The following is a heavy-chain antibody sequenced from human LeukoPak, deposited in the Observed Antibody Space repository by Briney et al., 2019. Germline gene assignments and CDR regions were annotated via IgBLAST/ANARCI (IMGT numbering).Heavy chain of an antibody. D-gene: IGHD7-27*01. CDR1: GGSFSSGSYY. Sequence: SQTLSLTCTVSGGSFSSGSYYWSWIRQPAGKGLEWIGRIYTSGSTNYNPSLKSRVTISVDTSKNQFSLKLSSVTAADTAVYYCAGTLGYYFDYWGQGTLVTVSS. J-gene: IGHJ4*02. V-gene: IGHV4-61*02. CDR3: AGTLGYYFDY. CDR2: IYTSGST.